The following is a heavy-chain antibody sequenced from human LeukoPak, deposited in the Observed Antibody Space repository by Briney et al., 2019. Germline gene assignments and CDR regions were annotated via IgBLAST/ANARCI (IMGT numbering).Heavy chain of an antibody. CDR1: GGSISGYY. J-gene: IGHJ4*02. V-gene: IGHV4-59*01. CDR2: IYYTGSS. CDR3: ARRMTTVNHYFDY. D-gene: IGHD4-11*01. Sequence: SETLSLTCTVSGGSISGYYWNWIRQPPGEGLEWIGYIYYTGSSNYNPSLKSRVSISLDTSKNQFSLKLSSVTAADTAVYYCARRMTTVNHYFDYWGQGTLVTVSS.